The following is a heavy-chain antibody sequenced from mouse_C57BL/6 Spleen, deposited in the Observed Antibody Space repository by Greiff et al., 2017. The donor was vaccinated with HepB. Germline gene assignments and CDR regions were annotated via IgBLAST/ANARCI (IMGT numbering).Heavy chain of an antibody. Sequence: EVMLVESGGGLVKPGGSLKLSCAASGFTFSDYGMHWVRQAPEKGLEWVAYISSGSSTIYYADTVKGRFTISRDNAKNTMFLHMTSLRSEDTAMYYCARSRGYFDVWGTGTTVTVSS. J-gene: IGHJ1*03. CDR1: GFTFSDYG. V-gene: IGHV5-17*01. CDR2: ISSGSSTI. CDR3: ARSRGYFDV.